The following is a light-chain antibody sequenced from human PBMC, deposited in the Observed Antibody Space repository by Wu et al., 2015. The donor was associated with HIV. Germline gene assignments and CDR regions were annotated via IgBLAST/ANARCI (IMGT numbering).Light chain of an antibody. CDR3: QQYGSSPYS. Sequence: EIVLTQSPGTLSLSPGERATLSCRASQSVSSSYVAWYLQKPGQAPRLLIYGASSRATGIPDRFRGSGSGTDFTLTISRLEPEDFAVYYCQQYGSSPYSFGLGTKLEIK. J-gene: IGKJ2*03. CDR2: GAS. V-gene: IGKV3-20*01. CDR1: QSVSSSY.